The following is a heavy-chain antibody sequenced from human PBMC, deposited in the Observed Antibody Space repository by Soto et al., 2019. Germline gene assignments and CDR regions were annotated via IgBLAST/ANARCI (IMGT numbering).Heavy chain of an antibody. J-gene: IGHJ6*02. Sequence: SVKVSCKASGGTFSSYAISWVRQAPGQGLEWMGGIIPIFGTANYAQKFQGRVTITADESTSTAYMELSSLRSEDTAVYYCARRSHYYDSSGYYYYYYGMDVWGQGTTVTVSS. CDR3: ARRSHYYDSSGYYYYYYGMDV. CDR2: IIPIFGTA. CDR1: GGTFSSYA. D-gene: IGHD3-22*01. V-gene: IGHV1-69*13.